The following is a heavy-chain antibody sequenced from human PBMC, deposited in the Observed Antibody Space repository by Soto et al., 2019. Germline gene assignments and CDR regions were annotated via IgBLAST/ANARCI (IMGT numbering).Heavy chain of an antibody. CDR2: IWYDGSNK. D-gene: IGHD6-6*01. V-gene: IGHV3-33*01. Sequence: LRLSCAAPGFTFSSYGMHWVRQAPGKGLEWVAVIWYDGSNKYYADSVKGRFTISRDNSKNTLYLQMNSLRAEDTAVYYCARDQGSSLFNWFDLWGQGTLVTVSS. CDR3: ARDQGSSLFNWFDL. CDR1: GFTFSSYG. J-gene: IGHJ5*02.